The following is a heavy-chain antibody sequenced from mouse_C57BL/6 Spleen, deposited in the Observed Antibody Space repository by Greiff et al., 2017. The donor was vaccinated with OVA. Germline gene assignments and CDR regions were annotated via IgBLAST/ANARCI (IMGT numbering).Heavy chain of an antibody. J-gene: IGHJ4*01. CDR1: GYTFTSYW. V-gene: IGHV1-55*01. D-gene: IGHD2-3*01. CDR2: IYPGSGST. CDR3: ARENDGYSHYYAMDY. Sequence: VQLQQSGAELVKPGASVKMSCKASGYTFTSYWITWVKQRPGQGLEWIGDIYPGSGSTNYNEKFKSKATLTVDTSSSTAYMQLSSLTSEDSAVYYCARENDGYSHYYAMDYWGQGTSVTVSS.